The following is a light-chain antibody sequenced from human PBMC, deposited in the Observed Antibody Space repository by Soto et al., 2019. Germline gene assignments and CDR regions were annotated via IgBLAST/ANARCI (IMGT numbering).Light chain of an antibody. Sequence: QPVLTQPASVSGSPGQSITISCTGTSSDVGGYNYVSWYQHHPGNAPKLMIFEVNKRPSGVSNRFSGSKSGNTASLTISGLKVEDEADYYCCSSGGSPTDVFGTGTKVTVL. J-gene: IGLJ1*01. V-gene: IGLV2-23*02. CDR1: SSDVGGYNY. CDR3: CSSGGSPTDV. CDR2: EVN.